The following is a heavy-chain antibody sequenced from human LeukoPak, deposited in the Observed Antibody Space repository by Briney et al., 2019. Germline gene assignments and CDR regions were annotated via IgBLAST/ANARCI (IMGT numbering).Heavy chain of an antibody. CDR1: GYTFTSCG. J-gene: IGHJ4*02. D-gene: IGHD6-13*01. CDR3: ARDWQQLVSYFDY. Sequence: GASVRVSCKASGYTFTSCGISWVRQTPGQWLEWMGWISAYNGNTNYAQKLQGRVTMTTDTSTSTAYMELRSLRSDDTAVYYCARDWQQLVSYFDYWGQGTLVTVSS. CDR2: ISAYNGNT. V-gene: IGHV1-18*01.